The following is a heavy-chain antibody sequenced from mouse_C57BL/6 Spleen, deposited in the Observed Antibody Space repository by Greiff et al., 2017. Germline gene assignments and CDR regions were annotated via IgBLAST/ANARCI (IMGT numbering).Heavy chain of an antibody. V-gene: IGHV1-82*01. CDR1: GYAFSSSW. J-gene: IGHJ2*01. CDR3: ARGGGTGYFGD. D-gene: IGHD3-3*01. CDR2: IYPGAGDT. Sequence: VQLKESGPELVKPGASVKLSCKASGYAFSSSWMNWVKQRPGKGLEWIGPIYPGAGDTNYNGKFKGKATLTADKSSSTAYMQLSSLTSEYSAVYICARGGGTGYFGDWGRGTTLTVSS.